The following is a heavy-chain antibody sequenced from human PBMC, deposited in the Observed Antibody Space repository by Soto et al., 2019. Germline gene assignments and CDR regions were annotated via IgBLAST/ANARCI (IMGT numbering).Heavy chain of an antibody. V-gene: IGHV1-18*01. CDR2: ISAYNGNT. D-gene: IGHD5-18*01. Sequence: QVQLVQSGAEVKKPGASVKVSCKASGYAFTSYGISGVRQAPGQGLEWMGWISAYNGNTNYAQKLQGGVTMTTDTSTSTAYMELRSLRSDDTAVYYCAREAWIQLLFDCYYGMDVWGQGTTVTVSS. CDR3: AREAWIQLLFDCYYGMDV. J-gene: IGHJ6*02. CDR1: GYAFTSYG.